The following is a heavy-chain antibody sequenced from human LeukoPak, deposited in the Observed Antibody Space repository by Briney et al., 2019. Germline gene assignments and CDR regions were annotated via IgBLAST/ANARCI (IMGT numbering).Heavy chain of an antibody. CDR3: ARHLQGSGYYYYYYMDV. J-gene: IGHJ6*03. Sequence: SETLSLTCAVYGGSFSGYYWSWIRQPPGKGLEWIGEINHSGSTNYNPSLKSRVTISVDTSKNQFSLILSSVTAADTAVYYCARHLQGSGYYYYYYMDVWGKGTTVTISS. D-gene: IGHD2-15*01. CDR1: GGSFSGYY. CDR2: INHSGST. V-gene: IGHV4-34*01.